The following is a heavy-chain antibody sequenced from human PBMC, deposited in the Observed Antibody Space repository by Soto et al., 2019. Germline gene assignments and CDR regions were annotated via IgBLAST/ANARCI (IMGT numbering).Heavy chain of an antibody. J-gene: IGHJ5*02. CDR1: GYRFADCY. D-gene: IGHD3-10*01. CDR2: INPNNGGT. CDR3: ARDYVYYFGSGSHYWFDP. V-gene: IGHV1-2*02. Sequence: GASVKLYCEACGYRFADCYIHWVRQAPGQRLDYMGWINPNNGGTNYAQKFQGRVTMTRDTSISTAYMDLTRLRSDDTAVYYCARDYVYYFGSGSHYWFDPWGQGTPVTVSS.